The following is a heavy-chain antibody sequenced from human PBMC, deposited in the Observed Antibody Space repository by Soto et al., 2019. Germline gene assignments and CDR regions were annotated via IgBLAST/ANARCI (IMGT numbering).Heavy chain of an antibody. Sequence: SETLSLTCAVYGGSFSGFYWSWIRQPPGKGLEWIGEINHSGSTNYNPSLKSRVTISVDTSKNQFSLKLSSVTAADTAVYYCARDRYGDYVFYYYYGMDVWGQGTMVTVSS. V-gene: IGHV4-34*01. J-gene: IGHJ6*02. CDR1: GGSFSGFY. D-gene: IGHD4-17*01. CDR3: ARDRYGDYVFYYYYGMDV. CDR2: INHSGST.